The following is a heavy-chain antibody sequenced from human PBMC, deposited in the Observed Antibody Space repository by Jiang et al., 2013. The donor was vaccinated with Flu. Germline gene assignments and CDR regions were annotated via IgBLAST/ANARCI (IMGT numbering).Heavy chain of an antibody. J-gene: IGHJ3*02. V-gene: IGHV4-59*01. CDR3: ATGSVEMGTTDAFDM. CDR2: IHYSGST. D-gene: IGHD5-24*01. CDR1: GDSISRYY. Sequence: GPGLVKPSETLSLTCTVSGDSISRYYWSWIRQSSGKALEWIGYIHYSGSTNYNPPLKSRVSISLDTSKNQFSLKLSSVTTADTAVYYCATGSVEMGTTDAFDMWGQGTMVTVSS.